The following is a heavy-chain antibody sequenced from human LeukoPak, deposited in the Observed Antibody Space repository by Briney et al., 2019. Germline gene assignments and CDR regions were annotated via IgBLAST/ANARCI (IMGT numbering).Heavy chain of an antibody. CDR2: INPTGVGT. CDR1: GYTFTGYY. CDR3: ARDYSVSYYYYYYMDV. V-gene: IGHV1-2*02. J-gene: IGHJ6*03. D-gene: IGHD4-17*01. Sequence: GASVKVSCKASGYTFTGYYTHWVRQAPGQGLGGMGWINPTGVGTNYAQKFQGRVTMTRDTSISTAYMELSRLRSDDTAVYYCARDYSVSYYYYYYMDVWGKGTTVTVSS.